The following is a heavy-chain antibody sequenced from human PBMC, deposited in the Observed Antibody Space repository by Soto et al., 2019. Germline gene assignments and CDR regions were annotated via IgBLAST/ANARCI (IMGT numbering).Heavy chain of an antibody. J-gene: IGHJ5*02. Sequence: GASVKVSCKASCYTFTSYGISWVRQAPGQGLEWMGWISAYNGNTNYAQKLQGRVTMTTDTSTSTAYMELRSLRSDDTAVYYCARDLGGYGLPRFDPWGQGTLVTVSS. V-gene: IGHV1-18*01. CDR1: CYTFTSYG. CDR2: ISAYNGNT. D-gene: IGHD5-12*01. CDR3: ARDLGGYGLPRFDP.